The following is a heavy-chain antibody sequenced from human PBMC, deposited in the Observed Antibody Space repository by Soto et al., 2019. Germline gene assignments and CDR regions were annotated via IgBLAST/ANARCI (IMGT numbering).Heavy chain of an antibody. V-gene: IGHV1-18*01. CDR1: GGTFSSYA. CDR3: ARSPRPRWYFDY. CDR2: ISPNNGNT. J-gene: IGHJ4*02. D-gene: IGHD2-15*01. Sequence: ASVKVSCKASGGTFSSYAISWVRQAPGQGLEWMGGISPNNGNTNYAQKLQGRVTMTTDTSTSTAYMELRSLRSDDTAVYYCARSPRPRWYFDYWGQGTLVTVSS.